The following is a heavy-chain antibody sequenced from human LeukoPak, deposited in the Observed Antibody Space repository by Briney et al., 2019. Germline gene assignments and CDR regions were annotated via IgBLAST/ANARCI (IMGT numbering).Heavy chain of an antibody. Sequence: GESLKISCKSSGYSFTSYWIGWVRQMPGKGMEWMGIIYPGDSDTRYSTSFQGQVTISADKSITTASLQWSSMQASDTAMYYCARQGDYNVLTGYHKGHLDYWGQGTLVTVSS. J-gene: IGHJ4*02. CDR2: IYPGDSDT. CDR3: ARQGDYNVLTGYHKGHLDY. CDR1: GYSFTSYW. V-gene: IGHV5-51*01. D-gene: IGHD3-9*01.